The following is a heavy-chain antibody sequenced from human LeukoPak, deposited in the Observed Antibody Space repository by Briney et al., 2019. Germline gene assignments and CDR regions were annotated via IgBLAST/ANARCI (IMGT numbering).Heavy chain of an antibody. CDR1: GVTFSSYG. Sequence: GGSLRLSCAASGVTFSSYGMRWVRQAPGKGLEWVAVISYDGSNKYYADSVKGRFTISRDNSKNTLYLQMTSLRAEDTAVYYCALRDGYNLYYFDYWGQGTLVTVSS. CDR2: ISYDGSNK. V-gene: IGHV3-30*03. D-gene: IGHD5-24*01. J-gene: IGHJ4*02. CDR3: ALRDGYNLYYFDY.